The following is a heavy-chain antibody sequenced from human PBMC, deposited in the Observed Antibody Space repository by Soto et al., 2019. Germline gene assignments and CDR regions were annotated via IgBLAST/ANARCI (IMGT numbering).Heavy chain of an antibody. V-gene: IGHV4-30-2*01. CDR1: GGSISSGGYS. CDR2: IYHSGST. Sequence: SETLSLTWAVSGGSISSGGYSWSWIRQPPGKGLEWIGYIYHSGSTYYNPSLKSRVTISVDRSKNQFSLKLSSVTAADTAVYYCARGTKPTVTTSWFDPWGQGTLVTVSS. J-gene: IGHJ5*02. CDR3: ARGTKPTVTTSWFDP. D-gene: IGHD4-17*01.